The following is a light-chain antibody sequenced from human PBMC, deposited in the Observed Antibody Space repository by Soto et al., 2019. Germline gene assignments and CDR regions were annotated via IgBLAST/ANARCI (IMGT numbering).Light chain of an antibody. Sequence: VMTQSPATLSVSPGERATLSCRASQSVSNNYLAWYQQKPGQAPRLLIYGASNRATGIPDRFSGSGSGTDFTLTISRLEPEDFAVYYCQQYGSSGTFGQGTKVDIK. CDR2: GAS. V-gene: IGKV3-20*01. CDR3: QQYGSSGT. CDR1: QSVSNNY. J-gene: IGKJ1*01.